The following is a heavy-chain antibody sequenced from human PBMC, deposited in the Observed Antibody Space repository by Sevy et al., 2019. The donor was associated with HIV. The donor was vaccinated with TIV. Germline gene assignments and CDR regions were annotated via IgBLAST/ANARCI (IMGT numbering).Heavy chain of an antibody. CDR3: TKDMVTFGGIIANSPGGFDI. CDR2: LPYDGSKE. Sequence: GSLRLSCAASGFRFSSYGMNWVRQAPGKGLEWVAFLPYDGSKEDYAASVKGRFTISRDNSRNTLYLQMNSLRAEDTAVYYCTKDMVTFGGIIANSPGGFDIWGQGTMVTVSS. J-gene: IGHJ3*02. V-gene: IGHV3-30*02. CDR1: GFRFSSYG. D-gene: IGHD3-16*02.